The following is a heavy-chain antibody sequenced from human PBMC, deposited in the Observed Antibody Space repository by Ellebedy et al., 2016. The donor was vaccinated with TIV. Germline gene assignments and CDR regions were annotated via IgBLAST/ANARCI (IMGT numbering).Heavy chain of an antibody. Sequence: PGGSLRLSCAASEFAFETDWMTWVRQAPGKGLEWVANINQDGSDKSYVDSVKGRFSISRDNAKNSLFLQMNSLTVEDTAVYYCSREGSGWGDVWGKGTTVTVSS. V-gene: IGHV3-7*01. D-gene: IGHD6-19*01. CDR2: INQDGSDK. CDR3: SREGSGWGDV. J-gene: IGHJ6*04. CDR1: EFAFETDW.